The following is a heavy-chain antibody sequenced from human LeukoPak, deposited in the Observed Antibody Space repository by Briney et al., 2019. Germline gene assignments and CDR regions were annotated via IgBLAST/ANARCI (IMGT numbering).Heavy chain of an antibody. V-gene: IGHV4-4*07. D-gene: IGHD3-22*01. CDR3: ARGDYDTSGYYFFDS. CDR2: IYTSGST. CDR1: GGSISSYY. Sequence: SETLSLTCTVSGGSISSYYWSWIRQPAGKGLEWIGRIYTSGSTNYNPSLNSRVTISVDKSKNQFSLKLSSVTAADTAVYYCARGDYDTSGYYFFDSWGQGTLVTVSS. J-gene: IGHJ4*02.